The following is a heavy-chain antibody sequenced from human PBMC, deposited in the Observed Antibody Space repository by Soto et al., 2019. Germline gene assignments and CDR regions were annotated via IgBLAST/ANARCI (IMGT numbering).Heavy chain of an antibody. CDR3: ARSPEATVTAFDY. Sequence: QVQLQESGPGLVKPSQTLSLTCTVSGGSISSGGYYWSWIRQHPATGLEWIGEIHYSGSTYYTPFLQSRVHISVDTSKNQFSLKMSSVTAADTAVYYLARSPEATVTAFDYWVQGTLVTVSS. CDR2: IHYSGST. J-gene: IGHJ4*02. CDR1: GGSISSGGYY. V-gene: IGHV4-31*03. D-gene: IGHD4-17*01.